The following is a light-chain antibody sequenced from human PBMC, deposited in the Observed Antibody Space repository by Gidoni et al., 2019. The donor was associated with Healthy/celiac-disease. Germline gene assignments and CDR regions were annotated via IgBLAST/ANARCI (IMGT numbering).Light chain of an antibody. J-gene: IGKJ3*01. Sequence: DIVMTQSPLSLPVTPGEPASISCRSSQSLLHSNVYNYLDWYLQKPGQSPQLLIYLGSNRASGVPDRFSGSGSGTDFTLKISRVEAEDVGVYYCMQALQTPRTFXPXTKVDIK. CDR1: QSLLHSNVYNY. CDR2: LGS. V-gene: IGKV2-28*01. CDR3: MQALQTPRT.